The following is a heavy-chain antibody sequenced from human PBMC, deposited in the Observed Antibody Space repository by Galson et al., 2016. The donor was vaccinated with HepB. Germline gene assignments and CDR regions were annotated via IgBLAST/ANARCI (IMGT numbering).Heavy chain of an antibody. V-gene: IGHV3-23*01. D-gene: IGHD5-18*01. Sequence: SLRLSCAASGFPFGSYAMSWVRQAPGKGLEWVSGIGGSGESTYYRDSVKGRFSISRDNSKNTLYLQMDSLRAEDTGIYYCARDDEYNYGFGVFDYWGQGSLVTVS. CDR1: GFPFGSYA. CDR3: ARDDEYNYGFGVFDY. J-gene: IGHJ4*02. CDR2: IGGSGEST.